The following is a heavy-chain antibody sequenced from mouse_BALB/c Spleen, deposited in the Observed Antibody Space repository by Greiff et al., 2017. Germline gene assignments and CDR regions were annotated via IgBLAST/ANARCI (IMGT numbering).Heavy chain of an antibody. Sequence: QVQLQQPGAELVMPGASVKMSCKASGYTFTDYWMHWVKQRPGQGLEWIGAIDTSDSYTSYNQKFKGKATLTVDESSSTAYMQLSSLTSEDSAVYYCARDYDARYFDVWGAGTTVTVSS. J-gene: IGHJ1*01. CDR3: ARDYDARYFDV. D-gene: IGHD2-4*01. CDR2: IDTSDSYT. CDR1: GYTFTDYW. V-gene: IGHV1-69*01.